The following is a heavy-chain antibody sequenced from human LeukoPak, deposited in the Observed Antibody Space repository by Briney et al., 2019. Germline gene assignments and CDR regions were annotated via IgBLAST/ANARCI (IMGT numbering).Heavy chain of an antibody. CDR2: ISWNSGSI. Sequence: GRSLRLSCAASGFTFDDYAVHWVRQAPGKGLEWVSGISWNSGSIGYVDSVKGRFTISRDNAKNSLYLQMNSLRAEDTALYYCAKDGEGNYYYGMDVWGQGTTVTVSS. J-gene: IGHJ6*02. CDR3: AKDGEGNYYYGMDV. CDR1: GFTFDDYA. V-gene: IGHV3-9*01.